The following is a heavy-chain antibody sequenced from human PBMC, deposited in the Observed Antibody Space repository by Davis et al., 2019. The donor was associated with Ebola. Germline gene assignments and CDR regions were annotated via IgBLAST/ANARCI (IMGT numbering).Heavy chain of an antibody. D-gene: IGHD5-12*01. CDR1: GGSFSGYY. Sequence: MPSETLSLTCAVYGGSFSGYYWTWIRQPPGKGLEWIGEINQSGSTNYNPSLKSRVSISVDKSKNQFSLKLSSVTAADTAVYYCARDPGWLRSGAFDIWGQGTMVTVSS. V-gene: IGHV4-34*01. CDR2: INQSGST. CDR3: ARDPGWLRSGAFDI. J-gene: IGHJ3*02.